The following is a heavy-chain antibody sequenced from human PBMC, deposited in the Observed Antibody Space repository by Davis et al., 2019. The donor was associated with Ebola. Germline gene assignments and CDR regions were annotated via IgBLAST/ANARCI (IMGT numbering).Heavy chain of an antibody. CDR2: INAGNGNT. CDR3: ARDEPIVATIIGYYFDY. Sequence: VKVSCKASGYTFTSYAMHWVRQAPGQRLEWMGWINAGNGNTKYSQKFQGRVTITRDTSASTAYMELSSLRSEDTAVYYCARDEPIVATIIGYYFDYWGQGTLVTVSS. J-gene: IGHJ4*02. D-gene: IGHD5-12*01. V-gene: IGHV1-3*01. CDR1: GYTFTSYA.